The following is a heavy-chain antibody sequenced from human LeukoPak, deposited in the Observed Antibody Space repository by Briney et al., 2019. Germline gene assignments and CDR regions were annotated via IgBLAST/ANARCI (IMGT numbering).Heavy chain of an antibody. CDR2: ISSSSSYI. D-gene: IGHD1-26*01. J-gene: IGHJ3*02. CDR3: ARDRLGAAHDAFDI. V-gene: IGHV3-21*01. Sequence: GGSLRLSCAASGFTFSSYSMNWVRQAPGKGLEWVSSISSSSSYIYYADSVKGRFTISRDNAKNSLYLQMNSLRAEDTAVYYCARDRLGAAHDAFDIWGQGTMVTVSS. CDR1: GFTFSSYS.